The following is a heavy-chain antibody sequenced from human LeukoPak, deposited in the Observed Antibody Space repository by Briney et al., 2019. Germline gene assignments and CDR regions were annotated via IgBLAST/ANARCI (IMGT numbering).Heavy chain of an antibody. V-gene: IGHV7-4-1*04. D-gene: IGHD3-10*01. CDR1: VYTFTSYG. CDR2: INTNTGNP. J-gene: IGHJ5*02. Sequence: ASVKVSCKASVYTFTSYGISWVRQAPGQGLEWVGWINTNTGNPTYAQGFTGRFVFSLDTSVSMAYLQISSLKAEDTAVYYCARAQRITNLGFDPWGQGTLVTVSS. CDR3: ARAQRITNLGFDP.